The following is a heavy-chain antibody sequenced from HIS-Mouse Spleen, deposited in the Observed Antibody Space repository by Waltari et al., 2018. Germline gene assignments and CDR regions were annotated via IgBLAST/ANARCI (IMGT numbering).Heavy chain of an antibody. D-gene: IGHD3-10*01. CDR3: ARAYYYGSGSSLYAFDI. J-gene: IGHJ3*02. CDR1: GYTFTGYY. V-gene: IGHV1-2*02. Sequence: QVQLVQSGAEVKKPGASVKVSCKASGYTFTGYYMHWVRQAPGQGLEWMGRSNPNSGGTNYAQKFQGRVTMTRDTSISTAYMELSRLRSDDTAVYYCARAYYYGSGSSLYAFDIWGQGTMVTVSS. CDR2: SNPNSGGT.